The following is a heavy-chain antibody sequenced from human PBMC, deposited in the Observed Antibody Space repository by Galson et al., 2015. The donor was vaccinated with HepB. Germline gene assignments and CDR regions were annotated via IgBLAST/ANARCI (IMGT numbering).Heavy chain of an antibody. CDR2: IYPGDSDT. D-gene: IGHD2-15*01. Sequence: QSGAEVTKPGESLKISCKGSGYSFTSYWIGWVRQMPGKGLEWMGIIYPGDSDTRYSPSFQGQVTISADKSISTAYLQWSSLKASDTAMYYCARQEEYCSGGSCYPFDYWGQGTLVTVSS. CDR3: ARQEEYCSGGSCYPFDY. CDR1: GYSFTSYW. V-gene: IGHV5-51*01. J-gene: IGHJ4*02.